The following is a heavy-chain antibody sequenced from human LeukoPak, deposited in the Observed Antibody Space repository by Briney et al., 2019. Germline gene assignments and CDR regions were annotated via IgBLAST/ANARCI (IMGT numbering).Heavy chain of an antibody. CDR2: IKQDGSEK. J-gene: IGHJ4*02. V-gene: IGHV3-7*01. CDR3: APNSWSGYHLFDY. CDR1: GFTFSSYW. Sequence: GGSLRLSRAASGFTFSSYWMSWVRQVPGKGLEWVANIKQDGSEKYYVDSVKGRFTISRDNAKNSLYLQMNSLRAEDTAVYYCAPNSWSGYHLFDYWGQGTLVTVSS. D-gene: IGHD3-3*01.